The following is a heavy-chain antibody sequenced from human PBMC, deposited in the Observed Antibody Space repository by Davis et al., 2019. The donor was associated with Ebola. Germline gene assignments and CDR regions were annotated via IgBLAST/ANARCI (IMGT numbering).Heavy chain of an antibody. V-gene: IGHV4-39*01. CDR2: IYYSGST. D-gene: IGHD5-12*01. CDR1: GGSFSSYY. J-gene: IGHJ4*02. CDR3: ARGRGRWLRSASIGY. Sequence: MPSETLSLTCAVYGGSFSSYYWGWIRQPPGKGLEWIGSIYYSGSTYYNPSLKSRVTISVDTSKNQFSLKLSSVTAADTAVYYCARGRGRWLRSASIGYWGQGTLVTVSS.